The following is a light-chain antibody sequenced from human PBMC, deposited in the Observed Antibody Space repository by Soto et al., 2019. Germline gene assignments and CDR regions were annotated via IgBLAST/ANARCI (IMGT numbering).Light chain of an antibody. CDR2: DAY. Sequence: DIVLTQSPVTLSLSPAQRATLSCRASQSVSTYLAWYQQKPGQAPGPPIYDAYNRATGIQARFSGSGSGTDFTLTSRSIEPEEFAVYYCQQRSNWQVTFGQGSRLEI. J-gene: IGKJ5*01. V-gene: IGKV3-11*01. CDR1: QSVSTY. CDR3: QQRSNWQVT.